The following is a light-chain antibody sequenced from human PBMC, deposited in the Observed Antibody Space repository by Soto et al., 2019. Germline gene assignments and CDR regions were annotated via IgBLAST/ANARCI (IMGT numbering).Light chain of an antibody. CDR1: QSVSTR. CDR2: KAS. Sequence: DIQMTQSPSSLSASVGDRVTIICRASQSVSTRLAWYQQKPGKAPKVLIYKASSLESGVPSRFSGSGSGTEFTLTISSLQPDDFATYYCQQYNSYPWTFGQGTKVDIK. J-gene: IGKJ1*01. CDR3: QQYNSYPWT. V-gene: IGKV1-5*03.